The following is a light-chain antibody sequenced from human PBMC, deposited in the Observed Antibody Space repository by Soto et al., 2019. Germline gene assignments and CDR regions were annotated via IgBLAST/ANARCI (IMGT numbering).Light chain of an antibody. CDR3: CSYAGRDTLYV. J-gene: IGLJ1*01. CDR2: DVS. V-gene: IGLV2-11*01. CDR1: SSDVGGYNS. Sequence: SVLTQPHSVSGYPGQAVTISCNGTSSDVGGYNSVSWYQHHPGKAPKLMLYDVSKRPSGVPDRFSGSKSGNTASLTISGLQAEDEADYYCCSYAGRDTLYVFGSGTKVTVL.